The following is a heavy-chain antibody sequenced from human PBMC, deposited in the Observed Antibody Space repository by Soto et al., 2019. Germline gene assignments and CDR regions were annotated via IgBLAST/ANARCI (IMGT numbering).Heavy chain of an antibody. CDR1: GGTFSSYA. J-gene: IGHJ4*02. V-gene: IGHV1-69*06. D-gene: IGHD6-13*01. CDR3: ARDHSSSWYN. Sequence: WASVKVSCKASGGTFSSYAISWVRQAPGQGLEWMGGIIPIFGTANYAQKFQGRVTITADKSTSTAYMELSSLRSEDTAVYYCARDHSSSWYNWGQGTLVTVSS. CDR2: IIPIFGTA.